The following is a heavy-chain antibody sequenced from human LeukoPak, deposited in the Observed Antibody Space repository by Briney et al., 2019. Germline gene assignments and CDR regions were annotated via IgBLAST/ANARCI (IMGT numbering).Heavy chain of an antibody. Sequence: ASVKVSCKASGYTFTSYGISWVRQAPGQGLEWMGWISTYNDNTNYAQKLQGRVTMTTDTSTSTAYMELRSLRSDDTAVYYCARDGRGYCSGGSCLRGYYYYGMNVWGQGPTVTVSS. J-gene: IGHJ6*02. CDR3: ARDGRGYCSGGSCLRGYYYYGMNV. CDR2: ISTYNDNT. D-gene: IGHD2-15*01. CDR1: GYTFTSYG. V-gene: IGHV1-18*01.